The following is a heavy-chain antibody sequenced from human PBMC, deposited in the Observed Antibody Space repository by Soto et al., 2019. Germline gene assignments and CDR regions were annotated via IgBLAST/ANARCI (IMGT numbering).Heavy chain of an antibody. V-gene: IGHV3-53*04. CDR3: ARDPYYDSSGYLASNGMDV. CDR2: IYSGGST. D-gene: IGHD3-22*01. J-gene: IGHJ6*02. Sequence: EVQLVESGGGLVQPGGSLRLSCAASGFTVSSNYMSWVRQAPGKGLEWGSVIYSGGSTYYADSVKGRFTISRHNSKNTLYLQMNSLRAEDTAIYYCARDPYYDSSGYLASNGMDVWGQGTTVTVSS. CDR1: GFTVSSNY.